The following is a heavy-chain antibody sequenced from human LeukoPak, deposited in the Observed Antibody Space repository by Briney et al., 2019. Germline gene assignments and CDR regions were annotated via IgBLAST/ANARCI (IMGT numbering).Heavy chain of an antibody. V-gene: IGHV4-39*01. Sequence: SETLSLTCTVSGGSLNSNSYYWGWIRQPPGKGLEWIGSINYSGNTYYSPSLKSRVTISVDTSKNQFSLKLSSVTAADSAVYYCARVKVIAAAGTYYYGMDVWGQGTTVTVSS. D-gene: IGHD6-13*01. CDR1: GGSLNSNSYY. CDR3: ARVKVIAAAGTYYYGMDV. J-gene: IGHJ6*02. CDR2: INYSGNT.